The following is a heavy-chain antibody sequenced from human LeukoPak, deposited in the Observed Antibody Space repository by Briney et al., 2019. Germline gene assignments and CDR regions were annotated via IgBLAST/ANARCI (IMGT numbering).Heavy chain of an antibody. J-gene: IGHJ5*02. CDR3: ARDWEVEATATWWFDP. CDR2: INPSGGST. V-gene: IGHV1-46*01. D-gene: IGHD1-26*01. Sequence: ASVKVSCKASGYTFTSYYMHWVRQAPGQGLEWMGIINPSGGSTSYAQKFQGRVTMTRDTSTSTVYMELSSLRSEDTAVYYCARDWEVEATATWWFDPWGQGTLVTVSS. CDR1: GYTFTSYY.